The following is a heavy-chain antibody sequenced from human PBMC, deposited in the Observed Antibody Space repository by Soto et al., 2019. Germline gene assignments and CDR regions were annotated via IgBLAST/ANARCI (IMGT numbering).Heavy chain of an antibody. J-gene: IGHJ5*02. V-gene: IGHV3-43*01. Sequence: EVQLVESGGVVVQPGGSLRLSCAASGFTFDDYTMHWVRQAPGKGLEWVSLISWDGGSTYYADSVKGRFTISRDNSKNSLYLQMNSLRTEDTALYYCAKDSSSWYDGGWWVGWFDPWGQGTLVTVSS. CDR3: AKDSSSWYDGGWWVGWFDP. D-gene: IGHD6-13*01. CDR1: GFTFDDYT. CDR2: ISWDGGST.